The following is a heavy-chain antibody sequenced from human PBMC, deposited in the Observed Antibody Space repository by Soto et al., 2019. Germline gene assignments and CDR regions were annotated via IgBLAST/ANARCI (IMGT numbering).Heavy chain of an antibody. CDR2: ISSNGGST. J-gene: IGHJ4*02. Sequence: GGSLRLSCAASGFTFSSYAIHWVRQAPGKGLEYVSAISSNGGSTYYANSVKGRFTISRDNSKNTLYLQMGSLRAEDMAVYYCARDQSMAGRDFWSGYLGYWGQGTLVTVSS. D-gene: IGHD3-3*01. CDR3: ARDQSMAGRDFWSGYLGY. CDR1: GFTFSSYA. V-gene: IGHV3-64*01.